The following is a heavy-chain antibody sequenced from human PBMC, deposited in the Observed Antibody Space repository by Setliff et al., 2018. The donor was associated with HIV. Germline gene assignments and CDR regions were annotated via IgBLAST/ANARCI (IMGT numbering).Heavy chain of an antibody. V-gene: IGHV3-49*04. D-gene: IGHD2-15*01. J-gene: IGHJ4*02. CDR2: IRGKRGQAYGGTT. Sequence: GSLRLSCTDSGFTFGDYAMTWVRQAPGKGLEWVGFIRGKRGQAYGGTTEYATSVKGRFTILRDDSKSIAYLEMNSLKTEDTAVYYCARSSPPYCSCGNCHVFYYFDNWGQGTLVTVSS. CDR1: GFTFGDYA. CDR3: ARSSPPYCSCGNCHVFYYFDN.